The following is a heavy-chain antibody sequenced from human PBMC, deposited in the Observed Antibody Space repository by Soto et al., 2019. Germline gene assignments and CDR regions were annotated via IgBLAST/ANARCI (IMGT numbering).Heavy chain of an antibody. D-gene: IGHD3-22*01. CDR2: IYYSGST. Sequence: GRLWLTCTVCGGRFSSGSYDWSCMRQPPGKGLEWIGYIYYSGSTNYNPSLKSRVTISVDTSKNQFSLKLSSVTAADTAVYYCATDGLNYDSSGYYYPNYYYGMDVWAQGTTLTVSS. CDR3: ATDGLNYDSSGYYYPNYYYGMDV. CDR1: GGRFSSGSYD. V-gene: IGHV4-61*01. J-gene: IGHJ6*02.